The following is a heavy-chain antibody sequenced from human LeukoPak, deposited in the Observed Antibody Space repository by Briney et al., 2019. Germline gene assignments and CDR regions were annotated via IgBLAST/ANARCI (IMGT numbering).Heavy chain of an antibody. CDR3: ARRTSYYFPY. Sequence: GGSLRLSCAASGFTFSSYAMSWVRQAPGKGLEWVSTITGSGDSADYADSVKGRFTISRDNGKNTLYLEVNSLRVEDTAVYYCARRTSYYFPYWGQGTLVTVSS. J-gene: IGHJ4*02. V-gene: IGHV3-23*01. CDR1: GFTFSSYA. CDR2: ITGSGDSA.